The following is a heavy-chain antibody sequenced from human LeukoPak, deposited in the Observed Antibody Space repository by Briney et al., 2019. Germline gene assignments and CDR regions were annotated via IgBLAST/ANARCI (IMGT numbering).Heavy chain of an antibody. CDR2: INPNSGGT. D-gene: IGHD2-15*01. J-gene: IGHJ4*02. CDR1: GYTFTGYY. Sequence: EASVKVSCKASGYTFTGYYMHWVRQAPGQGLEWMGWINPNSGGTNYAQKFQGWVTMTRDTSISTAYMELSRLRSDDTAVYYCARDRCSGGSCYPFDYWGQGTLVTVSS. CDR3: ARDRCSGGSCYPFDY. V-gene: IGHV1-2*04.